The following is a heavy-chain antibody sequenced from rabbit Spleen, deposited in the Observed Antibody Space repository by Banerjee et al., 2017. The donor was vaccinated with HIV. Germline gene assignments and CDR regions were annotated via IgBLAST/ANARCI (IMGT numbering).Heavy chain of an antibody. J-gene: IGHJ6*01. CDR1: GFSFNSGYD. Sequence: QSLEESGGGLVKPGASLTLTCKASGFSFNSGYDMCWVHQAPGKGLEWVACAYAGSSGSTYSATWAKGRFTISKTSSTTVTLQMTSLTAADTATYFCARDTGSSFSTYGMDLWGQGTLVTVS. D-gene: IGHD8-1*01. CDR3: ARDTGSSFSTYGMDL. CDR2: AYAGSSGST. V-gene: IGHV1S40*01.